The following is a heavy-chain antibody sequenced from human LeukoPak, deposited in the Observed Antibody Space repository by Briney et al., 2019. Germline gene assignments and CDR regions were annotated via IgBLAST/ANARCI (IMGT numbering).Heavy chain of an antibody. Sequence: AGGSLRLSCAASGFTFDDYAMHWVRQAPGKGLEWVSLISWDGGSTDYADSVKGGFTISRDNAKNSLYLQMNSLRAEDTALYYCARPLHLGYCSSTSCYTVPFDYWGQGTLVTVSS. V-gene: IGHV3-43D*04. CDR2: ISWDGGST. D-gene: IGHD2-2*02. CDR1: GFTFDDYA. J-gene: IGHJ4*02. CDR3: ARPLHLGYCSSTSCYTVPFDY.